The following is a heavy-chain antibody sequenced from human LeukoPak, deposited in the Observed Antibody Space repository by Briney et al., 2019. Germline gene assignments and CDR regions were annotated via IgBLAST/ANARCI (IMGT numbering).Heavy chain of an antibody. CDR3: AREGRAYYYGSGSPFDY. D-gene: IGHD3-10*01. V-gene: IGHV3-33*01. J-gene: IGHJ4*02. CDR1: GFTFSSYG. CDR2: IWYDGSNK. Sequence: GRSLRLSCAASGFTFSSYGMHWVRQAPGKGLEWVAVIWYDGSNKYYADSVKGRLTISRDNSKNTLYLQMNSLRAEDTAVYYCAREGRAYYYGSGSPFDYWGQGTLVTVSS.